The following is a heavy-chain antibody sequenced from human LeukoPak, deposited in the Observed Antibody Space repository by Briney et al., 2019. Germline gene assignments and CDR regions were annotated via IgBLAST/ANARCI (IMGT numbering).Heavy chain of an antibody. V-gene: IGHV4-30-4*01. J-gene: IGHJ3*02. CDR3: ARVGYYYGSGSDGENAFDI. CDR2: IYYSGST. D-gene: IGHD3-10*01. Sequence: PSETLSLTCTVSGGSISSGDYYWSWIRQPPGKGLEWFGYIYYSGSTYYNPSLKSRVTISVDTSKNQFSLKLSSVTAADTAVYYCARVGYYYGSGSDGENAFDIWGQGTMVTVSS. CDR1: GGSISSGDYY.